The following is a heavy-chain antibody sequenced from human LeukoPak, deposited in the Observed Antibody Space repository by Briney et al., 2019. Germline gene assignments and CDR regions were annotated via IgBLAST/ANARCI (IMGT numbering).Heavy chain of an antibody. CDR2: IIPIFGTA. Sequence: ASVKVSCKAPGGTFSSYAISWVRQAPGQGLEWIGGIIPIFGTANYAQKFQGRVTITADKSTSTAYMELSSLRSEDTAVYYCARGGVVPAARNWFDPWGQGTLVTVSS. J-gene: IGHJ5*02. CDR1: GGTFSSYA. V-gene: IGHV1-69*06. D-gene: IGHD2-2*01. CDR3: ARGGVVPAARNWFDP.